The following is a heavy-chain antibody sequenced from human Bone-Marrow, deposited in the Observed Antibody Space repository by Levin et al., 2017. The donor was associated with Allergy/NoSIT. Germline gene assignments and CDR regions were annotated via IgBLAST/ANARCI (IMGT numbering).Heavy chain of an antibody. CDR1: GVSVDSYF. Sequence: SQTLSLTCAVPGVSVDSYFWNWIRQPPGKGLEWIGFVYFTGRANYNPPLKSRIAMSVDTAKNQSSLKLTSVSAAHTAVYYCARQHDSSMIIGDYWGQGILVSVSS. J-gene: IGHJ4*02. V-gene: IGHV4-59*08. D-gene: IGHD3-16*01. CDR3: ARQHDSSMIIGDY. CDR2: VYFTGRA.